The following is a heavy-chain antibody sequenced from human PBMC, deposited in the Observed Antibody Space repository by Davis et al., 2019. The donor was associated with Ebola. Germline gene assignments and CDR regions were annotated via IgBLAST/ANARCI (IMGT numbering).Heavy chain of an antibody. D-gene: IGHD4-17*01. V-gene: IGHV1-46*01. Sequence: AASVKVSCKASGYTFTSYYMHWVRQAPGQGLEWLGIMNPSGGSTSYAQKFQGRVTMTRDTSTSTVYMELSSLRSEDTAVYYCARSLHDYGDYVYYYYGMDVWGQGTTVTVSS. CDR1: GYTFTSYY. J-gene: IGHJ6*02. CDR2: MNPSGGST. CDR3: ARSLHDYGDYVYYYYGMDV.